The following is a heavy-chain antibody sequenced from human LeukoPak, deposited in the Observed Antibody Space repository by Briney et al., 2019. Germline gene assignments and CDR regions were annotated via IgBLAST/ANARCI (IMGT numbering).Heavy chain of an antibody. J-gene: IGHJ4*02. CDR1: GYTFTGYY. CDR2: INPNSGGT. Sequence: ASVKVSCKASGYTFTGYYMHWVRQAPGQGLGWMGWINPNSGGTNYAQKFQGRVTMTRDTSISTAYMELSRLRSDDTAVYYCARLSYCGGDCYSFGYWGQGTLVTVSS. V-gene: IGHV1-2*02. D-gene: IGHD2-21*02. CDR3: ARLSYCGGDCYSFGY.